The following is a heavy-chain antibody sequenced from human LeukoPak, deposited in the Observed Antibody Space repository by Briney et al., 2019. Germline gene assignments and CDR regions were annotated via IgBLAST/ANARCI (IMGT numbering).Heavy chain of an antibody. CDR2: LYNSGST. V-gene: IGHV4-39*01. CDR3: ARHALATVTDPSFDY. J-gene: IGHJ4*02. Sequence: SETLSLTCTVSGGSISTPVYYWGWIRQPPGKGLEWIGSLYNSGSTYYNPSLKSRATISVDTSKSQCSLKLRSVTAADTAVFYCARHALATVTDPSFDYWGQGTLVTVSS. D-gene: IGHD2-21*02. CDR1: GGSISTPVYY.